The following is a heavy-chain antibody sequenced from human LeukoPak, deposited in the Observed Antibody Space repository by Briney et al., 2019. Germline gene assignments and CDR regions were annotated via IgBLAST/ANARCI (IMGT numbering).Heavy chain of an antibody. J-gene: IGHJ3*02. CDR1: GYTFTGYY. D-gene: IGHD2-2*01. Sequence: ASVKVSCKASGYTFTGYYMHWVRQAPGQGLEWMGWINPNSGGTNYAQKFQGRVTMTRDTSISTAYMELSRLRSDDTAVYYCARDRVRAAIAGSDAFDIWGQGTMVTVSS. CDR3: ARDRVRAAIAGSDAFDI. CDR2: INPNSGGT. V-gene: IGHV1-2*02.